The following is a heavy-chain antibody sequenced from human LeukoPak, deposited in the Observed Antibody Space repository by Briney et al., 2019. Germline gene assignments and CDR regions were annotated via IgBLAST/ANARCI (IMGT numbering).Heavy chain of an antibody. J-gene: IGHJ6*04. Sequence: GRSLRLSCAASGFTFSAYSLHWLRRAPGKGLEWVADLSYDGSNQYYADSVKGRFTISRDTSKNVLYLQMNSLGAEDTAVYYCAREYGIAAVGGLDVWGKGITVTVSS. D-gene: IGHD6-25*01. CDR3: AREYGIAAVGGLDV. V-gene: IGHV3-30*04. CDR2: LSYDGSNQ. CDR1: GFTFSAYS.